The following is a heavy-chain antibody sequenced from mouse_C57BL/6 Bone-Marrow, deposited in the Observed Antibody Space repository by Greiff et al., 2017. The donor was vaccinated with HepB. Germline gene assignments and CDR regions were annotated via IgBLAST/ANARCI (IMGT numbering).Heavy chain of an antibody. V-gene: IGHV1-64*01. CDR2: IHPNSGST. CDR1: GYTFTSYW. CDR3: ARWDYGWYFDV. D-gene: IGHD2-4*01. J-gene: IGHJ1*03. Sequence: VQLQQPGAELVKPGASVKLSCKASGYTFTSYWMHWVKQRPGQGLEWIGMIHPNSGSTNYNEKFKSKATLTVDKSSSTAYMQLSSLTSEDSAVYYCARWDYGWYFDVWGTGTTVTVSS.